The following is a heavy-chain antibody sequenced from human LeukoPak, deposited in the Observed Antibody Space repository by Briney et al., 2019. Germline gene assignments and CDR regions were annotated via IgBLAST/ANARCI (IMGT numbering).Heavy chain of an antibody. CDR2: IYSGGAT. J-gene: IGHJ4*02. V-gene: IGHV3-66*04. D-gene: IGHD3-9*01. CDR3: ARLHYDVLTGPFDY. Sequence: PGGSLRLSCAASGFIFSNYVMSWVRQAPGKGLEWVSIIYSGGATFYADSVKGRFTISRESSKNTLWLQMNSLRVEDTAVYYCARLHYDVLTGPFDYWGQGTLVTVSS. CDR1: GFIFSNYV.